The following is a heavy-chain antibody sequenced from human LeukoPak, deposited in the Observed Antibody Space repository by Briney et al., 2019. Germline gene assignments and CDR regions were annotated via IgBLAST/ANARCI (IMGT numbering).Heavy chain of an antibody. D-gene: IGHD2-15*01. J-gene: IGHJ1*01. CDR3: AGRGHRYSRD. Sequence: SETLSLTCTVSGDSVTSGYWSWLRQPPGKGLEWIGYIYDSGITDYNPSLKSRLTIAVYTSNNQFSLNLSSVTAPQTAVYYCAGRGHRYSRDWGQGILVTVSS. V-gene: IGHV4-4*08. CDR1: GDSVTSGY. CDR2: IYDSGIT.